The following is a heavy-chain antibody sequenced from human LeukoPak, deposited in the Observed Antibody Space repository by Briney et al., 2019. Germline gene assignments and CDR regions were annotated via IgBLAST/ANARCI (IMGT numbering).Heavy chain of an antibody. CDR2: IYYSGST. V-gene: IGHV4-39*07. D-gene: IGHD2-15*01. CDR3: ARGGDCSGGSCFDYFDY. J-gene: IGHJ4*02. Sequence: SETLSLTCTVSGGSISSSSYYWGWIRQPPGKGLEWIGSIYYSGSTYYNPSLKSRVTISVDTSKNQFSLKLSSVTAADTAVYYCARGGDCSGGSCFDYFDYWGQGTLVTVSS. CDR1: GGSISSSSYY.